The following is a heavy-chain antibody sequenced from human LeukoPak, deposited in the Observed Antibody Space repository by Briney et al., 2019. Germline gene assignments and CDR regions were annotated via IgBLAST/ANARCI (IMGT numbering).Heavy chain of an antibody. CDR1: GGSISSFY. J-gene: IGHJ6*03. Sequence: PSETLSLTCTVSGGSISSFYWSWIRQPAGKGLEWIGRIYTSGSTNNNPSLESRVTMSVDTSKNQFSLKLSSVTAADTAVYFCARLGRAVAGTTYYYYYYMDVWGKGTTVTVSS. CDR2: IYTSGST. CDR3: ARLGRAVAGTTYYYYYYMDV. V-gene: IGHV4-4*07. D-gene: IGHD6-19*01.